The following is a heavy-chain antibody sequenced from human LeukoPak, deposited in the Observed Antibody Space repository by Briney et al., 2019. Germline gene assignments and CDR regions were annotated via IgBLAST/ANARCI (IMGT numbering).Heavy chain of an antibody. Sequence: GGSLRLSCAASGFILSSYGIHWVRQAPGKGLEWVAVIWYNGSNKHYADSAKGRFTISRDNSKNTVYLQMNSLRAEDTAIYYCAKMKGHPLPKYYMDVWGQGTTVTVSS. V-gene: IGHV3-33*06. D-gene: IGHD1-26*01. CDR3: AKMKGHPLPKYYMDV. CDR1: GFILSSYG. J-gene: IGHJ6*01. CDR2: IWYNGSNK.